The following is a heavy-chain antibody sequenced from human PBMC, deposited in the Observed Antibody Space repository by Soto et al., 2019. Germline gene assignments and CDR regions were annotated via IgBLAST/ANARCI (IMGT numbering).Heavy chain of an antibody. CDR2: IYYSGST. D-gene: IGHD2-15*01. V-gene: IGHV4-30-4*01. Sequence: SETLSLTCTVSGGSISSGDYYWSWIRQPPGKGLEWIGYIYYSGSTYYNPSLKSRVTISVDTSKIQFSLKLSSVTAADTAVYYCARGDCSGGSCYVPDAFDIWGQGTMVTVSS. CDR1: GGSISSGDYY. CDR3: ARGDCSGGSCYVPDAFDI. J-gene: IGHJ3*02.